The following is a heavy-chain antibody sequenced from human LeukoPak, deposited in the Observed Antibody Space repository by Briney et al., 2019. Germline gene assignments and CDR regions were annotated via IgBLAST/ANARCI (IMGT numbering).Heavy chain of an antibody. D-gene: IGHD2-15*01. Sequence: ASVKVSCKASGYTFTGYYMHWVRQAPGQGLEWMGWINPNSGGTNYAQKFQGRVTMTRDTSISTAYMELSRLRSDDTAVYYCARSSGGYSNYYFDYWGQGTLVTVSS. V-gene: IGHV1-2*02. CDR3: ARSSGGYSNYYFDY. CDR2: INPNSGGT. CDR1: GYTFTGYY. J-gene: IGHJ4*02.